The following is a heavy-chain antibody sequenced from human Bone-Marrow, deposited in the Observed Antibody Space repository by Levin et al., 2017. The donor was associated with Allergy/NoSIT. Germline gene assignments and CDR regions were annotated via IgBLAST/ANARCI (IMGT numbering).Heavy chain of an antibody. Sequence: SSETLSLTCTVSGGSISSSSYYWGWIRQPPGKGLEWIGSIYYSGSTYYNPSLKSRVTISVDTSKNQFSLKLSSVTAADTAVDYCARSIAAAGTFFIRADNCWCDPWGQGTLVTVSS. V-gene: IGHV4-39*01. J-gene: IGHJ5*02. CDR3: ARSIAAAGTFFIRADNCWCDP. D-gene: IGHD6-13*01. CDR1: GGSISSSSYY. CDR2: IYYSGST.